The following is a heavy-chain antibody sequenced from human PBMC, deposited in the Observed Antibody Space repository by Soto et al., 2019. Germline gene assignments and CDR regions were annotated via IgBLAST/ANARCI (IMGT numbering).Heavy chain of an antibody. CDR3: ARHITMIVVAGAFDI. V-gene: IGHV5-51*01. CDR2: IYPGDSDT. Sequence: GESLKISCKASGYSFTTYWIGWVRQMPGKGLEWMGIIYPGDSDTNYSPSFQGHVTISADKSISTAYLQWSSLKASDTAMYYCARHITMIVVAGAFDIWGQGTMVTVSS. CDR1: GYSFTTYW. D-gene: IGHD3-22*01. J-gene: IGHJ3*02.